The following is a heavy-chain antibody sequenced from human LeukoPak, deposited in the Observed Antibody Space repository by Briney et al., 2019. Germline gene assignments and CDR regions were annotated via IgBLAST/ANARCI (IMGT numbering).Heavy chain of an antibody. CDR2: IYYSGST. D-gene: IGHD2-15*01. J-gene: IGHJ4*02. CDR3: ARGRSYRYCSGGSCYFDY. CDR1: GGSISSGGYY. V-gene: IGHV4-31*03. Sequence: PSETLSLTRTVSGGSISSGGYYWSWIRQHPGKGLEWIGYIYYSGSTYYNPSLKSRVTISVDTSKNQFSPKLSSVTAADTAVYYCARGRSYRYCSGGSCYFDYWGQGTLVTVSS.